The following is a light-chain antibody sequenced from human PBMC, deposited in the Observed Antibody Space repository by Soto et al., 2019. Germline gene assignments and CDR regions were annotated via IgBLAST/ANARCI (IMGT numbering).Light chain of an antibody. CDR1: QSVSSN. CDR3: QQSNTWPPWT. V-gene: IGKV3-15*01. Sequence: EIVMTQSPDTLSVSPGERATLSCRASQSVSSNLAWYQQKPGQAPRLLIYATSTRATGIPARFSGSGSGTEFTLTISSLQSEDFAVYYCQQSNTWPPWTFGQGTKVEIK. CDR2: ATS. J-gene: IGKJ1*01.